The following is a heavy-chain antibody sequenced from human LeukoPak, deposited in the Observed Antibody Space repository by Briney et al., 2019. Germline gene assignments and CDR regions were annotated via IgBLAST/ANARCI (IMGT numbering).Heavy chain of an antibody. V-gene: IGHV4-59*01. CDR3: ARSSVTMIVVV. CDR1: GGSISSYY. Sequence: SETLSLTCTVSGGSISSYYWSWIRQPPGKGLEWTGYIYYSGSTNYNPSLKSRVTISVDTSKNQFSLKLSSVTAADTAVYYCARSSVTMIVVVWGQGTLVTVSS. J-gene: IGHJ4*02. D-gene: IGHD3-22*01. CDR2: IYYSGST.